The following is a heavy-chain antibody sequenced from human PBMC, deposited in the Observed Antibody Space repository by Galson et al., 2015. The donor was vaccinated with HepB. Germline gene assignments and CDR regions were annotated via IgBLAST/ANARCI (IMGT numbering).Heavy chain of an antibody. V-gene: IGHV3-30*04. D-gene: IGHD3-10*01. CDR2: ISYDGSNK. CDR3: ARPSGSYWYFDL. Sequence: SLRLSCAAPGFTFSSYAMHRVRQAPGKGLEWVAVISYDGSNKYYADSVKDRFTISSYNSKTTLNLQTNSLRAEDTAVYHCARPSGSYWYFDLWGRGTLVTVSS. J-gene: IGHJ2*01. CDR1: GFTFSSYA.